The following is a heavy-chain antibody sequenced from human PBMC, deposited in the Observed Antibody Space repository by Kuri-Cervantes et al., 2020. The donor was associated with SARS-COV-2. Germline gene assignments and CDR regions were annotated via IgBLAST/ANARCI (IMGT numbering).Heavy chain of an antibody. Sequence: GESLKISCAASGFTFSSYGMHWVRQAPGKGLEWVAVISYDGSNKYYADSVKGRFTISRDNSKNTLYLQMNSLRAEDTAVYYCAKDGEANDFWSGYYRATSYYFDYWGQGTLVTVSS. J-gene: IGHJ4*02. D-gene: IGHD3-3*01. CDR3: AKDGEANDFWSGYYRATSYYFDY. CDR1: GFTFSSYG. CDR2: ISYDGSNK. V-gene: IGHV3-30*18.